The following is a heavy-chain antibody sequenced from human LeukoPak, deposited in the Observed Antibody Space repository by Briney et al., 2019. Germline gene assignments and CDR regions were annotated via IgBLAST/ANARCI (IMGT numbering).Heavy chain of an antibody. CDR1: GGSISSSNW. CDR2: IYHSGST. Sequence: SGTLSLTCAVSGGSISSSNWWSWVRQPPGKGLEWIGEIYHSGSTNYNPSLKSRVTISVDKSKNKFSLKLSSVSAADTAVYYCARDGKQQLGWYFDLWGRGTLVTVSS. D-gene: IGHD6-13*01. V-gene: IGHV4-4*02. J-gene: IGHJ2*01. CDR3: ARDGKQQLGWYFDL.